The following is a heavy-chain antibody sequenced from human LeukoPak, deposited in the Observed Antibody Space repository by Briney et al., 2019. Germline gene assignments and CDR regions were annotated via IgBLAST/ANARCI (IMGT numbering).Heavy chain of an antibody. CDR2: ISGGGST. Sequence: GGSLRLSCAASGFTFTNYAMSWVRQAPGKGLEWVSGISGGGSTYYADSVKGRFTISKDNSKNTRYLQMNSLRAEDTAVYYCARVSGPVDYWGHGTLVTASS. CDR3: ARVSGPVDY. D-gene: IGHD3-3*01. J-gene: IGHJ4*01. V-gene: IGHV3-23*01. CDR1: GFTFTNYA.